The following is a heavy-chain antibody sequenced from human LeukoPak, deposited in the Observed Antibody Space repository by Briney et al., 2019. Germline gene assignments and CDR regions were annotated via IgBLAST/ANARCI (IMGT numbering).Heavy chain of an antibody. CDR1: GGSISSYY. D-gene: IGHD1-7*01. CDR3: ARGAKLELRSRPRYGMDV. CDR2: IYYSGST. J-gene: IGHJ6*02. V-gene: IGHV4-59*12. Sequence: SETLSLTCTVSGGSISSYYWSWIRQPPGKGLEWIGYIYYSGSTNYNPSLKSRVTISVDTSKNQFSLKLSSVTAADTAVYYCARGAKLELRSRPRYGMDVWGQGTTVTVSS.